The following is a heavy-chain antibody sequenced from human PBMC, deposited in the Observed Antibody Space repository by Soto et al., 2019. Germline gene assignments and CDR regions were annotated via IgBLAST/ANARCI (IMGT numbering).Heavy chain of an antibody. V-gene: IGHV1-2*04. D-gene: IGHD6-6*01. CDR1: GYTFTGYY. Sequence: ASVKVFCKASGYTFTGYYMHWVRQAPGQGLEWMGWINPNSGGTNYAQKFQGWVTMTRDTSISTAYMELSRLRSDDAAVYYCARDFSSSSGWGRYYYYGMDVWGQGTTVTVSS. CDR3: ARDFSSSSGWGRYYYYGMDV. CDR2: INPNSGGT. J-gene: IGHJ6*02.